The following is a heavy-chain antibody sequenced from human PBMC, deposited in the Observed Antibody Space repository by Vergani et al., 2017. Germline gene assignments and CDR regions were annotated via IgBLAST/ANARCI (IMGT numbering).Heavy chain of an antibody. CDR3: ARGGLRFLENIDY. V-gene: IGHV3-21*01. J-gene: IGHJ4*02. CDR2: ISSSSSYI. D-gene: IGHD3-3*01. Sequence: EVQLVESGGGLVKPGGSLRLSCAASGFTFSSYSMNWVRQAPGKGLEWVSSISSSSSYIYYADSVKGRCTISRDNAKNSLYLQMNSLRAEDTAVYYCARGGLRFLENIDYWGQGTLVTVSS. CDR1: GFTFSSYS.